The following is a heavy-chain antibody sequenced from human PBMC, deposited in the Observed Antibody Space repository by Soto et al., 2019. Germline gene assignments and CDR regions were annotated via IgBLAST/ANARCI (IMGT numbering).Heavy chain of an antibody. V-gene: IGHV3-74*01. CDR2: INPDGRGT. J-gene: IGHJ2*01. CDR1: GFTFSSYW. D-gene: IGHD1-26*01. Sequence: EVQLVESGGGLVQPGGSPTLSCAAYGFTFSSYWMHWVRQAPGKGVMWVSRINPDGRGTNYADSVKGQFTISRDNAKNTLYLQMNCLRPEDTAVYYCARVGQGAWYCDLWGRGTLVTISS. CDR3: ARVGQGAWYCDL.